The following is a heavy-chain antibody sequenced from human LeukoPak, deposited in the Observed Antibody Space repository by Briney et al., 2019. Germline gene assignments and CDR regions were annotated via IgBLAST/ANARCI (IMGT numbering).Heavy chain of an antibody. CDR3: ARDIGVVTPLFDY. CDR2: INSSGGST. D-gene: IGHD3-22*01. V-gene: IGHV1-46*01. CDR1: GYTFTSYY. Sequence: ASVKLFCKVSGYTFTSYYMHWVRQAPGQGLEWMGIINSSGGSTSYAQKFQGRVTMTGDMSTSTVYRELSGLRSEDTAVYYCARDIGVVTPLFDYWGQGTLVTVSS. J-gene: IGHJ4*02.